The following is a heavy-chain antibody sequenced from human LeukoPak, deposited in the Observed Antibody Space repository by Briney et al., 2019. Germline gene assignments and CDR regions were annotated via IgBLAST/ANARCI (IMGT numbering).Heavy chain of an antibody. CDR1: GFTFSSYW. V-gene: IGHV3-7*01. CDR2: IKQDGSEK. Sequence: PGRSLRLSCAASGFTFSSYWMSWVRQAPGKGLEWVANIKQDGSEKYYVDSVKGRFTISRDNAKNSLYLQMNSLRAEDTAVYYCAREGNQWLELYYFDYWGQGTLVTVSS. J-gene: IGHJ4*02. CDR3: AREGNQWLELYYFDY. D-gene: IGHD6-19*01.